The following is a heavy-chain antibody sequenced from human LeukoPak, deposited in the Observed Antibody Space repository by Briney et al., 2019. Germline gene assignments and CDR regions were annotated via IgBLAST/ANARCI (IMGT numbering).Heavy chain of an antibody. CDR3: ARANSGFYFDY. Sequence: PWGSLRLSCAASGFTFSSYWMSWVRQAPGKGLEWVANIKQDGSEKYYVDSVKGRFTISRDNATNSLYLQMNSLRAEDTAVYYCARANSGFYFDYWGQGTLITVSS. J-gene: IGHJ4*02. V-gene: IGHV3-7*04. CDR2: IKQDGSEK. D-gene: IGHD3-10*01. CDR1: GFTFSSYW.